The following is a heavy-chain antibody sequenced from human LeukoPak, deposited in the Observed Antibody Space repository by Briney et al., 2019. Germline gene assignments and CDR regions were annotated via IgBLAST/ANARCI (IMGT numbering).Heavy chain of an antibody. CDR2: INYSGST. Sequence: SETLSLTCAVYGGSFSGSYWSWIRQTPGKGLEWIGEINYSGSTNYNPSLKSRVTISLDTSKHQFSLKLNSVTAADTAMYYCARDHGDFVQHDWGQGTLVTVSS. CDR3: ARDHGDFVQHD. D-gene: IGHD4-17*01. CDR1: GGSFSGSY. J-gene: IGHJ4*02. V-gene: IGHV4-34*01.